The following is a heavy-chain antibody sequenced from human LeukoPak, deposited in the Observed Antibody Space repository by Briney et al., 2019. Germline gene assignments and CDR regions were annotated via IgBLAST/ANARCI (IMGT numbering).Heavy chain of an antibody. V-gene: IGHV3-23*01. J-gene: IGHJ4*02. Sequence: GTLRFSGAASGFTFSSYAMSWVRQAPGKGLEWVSAISDSGGSTYYAYLVKGRITISRDNSKNTLYLQMNSLRAEDTAVYYCAKAAGYYDSSGYYLLDYWGQGTLVTVSS. CDR1: GFTFSSYA. D-gene: IGHD3-22*01. CDR2: ISDSGGST. CDR3: AKAAGYYDSSGYYLLDY.